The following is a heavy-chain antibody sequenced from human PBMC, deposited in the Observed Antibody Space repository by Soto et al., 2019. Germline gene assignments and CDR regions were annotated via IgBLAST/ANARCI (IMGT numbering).Heavy chain of an antibody. J-gene: IGHJ6*02. CDR1: GGSISSSSYY. Sequence: SETLSLTCTVSGGSISSSSYYWGWIRQPPGKGLEWIGSIYYSGSTYYNPSLKSRVTISVDTSTSQFSLKLSSVTAADTAVYYCASQGRRTYYYYYGMDVWGQGTTVTVSS. V-gene: IGHV4-39*01. CDR2: IYYSGST. CDR3: ASQGRRTYYYYYGMDV.